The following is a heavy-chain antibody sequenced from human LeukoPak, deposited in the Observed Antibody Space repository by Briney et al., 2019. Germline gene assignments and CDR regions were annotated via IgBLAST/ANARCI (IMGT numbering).Heavy chain of an antibody. CDR1: GFTFSSYG. J-gene: IGHJ4*02. CDR2: TWYDGSNK. CDR3: ARDQSLLYFDY. Sequence: GGSLRLSCAASGFTFSSYGMHWVRQAPGKGLEWVALTWYDGSNKSYGDSVKGRFTISRDNSKNTLYLQMSSLRAEDTTVYYCARDQSLLYFDYWGQGTLVTVSS. V-gene: IGHV3-33*01. D-gene: IGHD2-15*01.